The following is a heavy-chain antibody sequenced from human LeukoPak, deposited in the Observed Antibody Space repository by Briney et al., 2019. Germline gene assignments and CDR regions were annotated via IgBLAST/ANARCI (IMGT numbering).Heavy chain of an antibody. V-gene: IGHV4-4*02. Sequence: GSLRLSCAASGFTFSSYSMNWVRQPPGKGLEWIGEIYHSGSTNYNPSLKSRVTISVDKSKNQFSLKLSSVTAADTAVYYCARVGVLAAAGTNLWFDPWGQGTLVTVSS. CDR2: IYHSGST. CDR1: GFTFSSYSM. CDR3: ARVGVLAAAGTNLWFDP. D-gene: IGHD6-13*01. J-gene: IGHJ5*02.